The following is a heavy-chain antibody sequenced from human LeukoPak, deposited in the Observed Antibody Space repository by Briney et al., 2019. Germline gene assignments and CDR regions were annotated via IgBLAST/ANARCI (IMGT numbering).Heavy chain of an antibody. CDR1: GFTFSSYA. CDR2: ISYDGSNK. J-gene: IGHJ4*02. D-gene: IGHD2-21*02. CDR3: AGDHRLECGGDCYTPFY. Sequence: GGSLRLSCAASGFTFSSYAMHWVRQAPGKGLEWVAVISYDGSNKYYADSVKGRFTISRDNSKNTLYLQMNSLRAEDTAVYYCAGDHRLECGGDCYTPFYWGQGILVTVSS. V-gene: IGHV3-30*04.